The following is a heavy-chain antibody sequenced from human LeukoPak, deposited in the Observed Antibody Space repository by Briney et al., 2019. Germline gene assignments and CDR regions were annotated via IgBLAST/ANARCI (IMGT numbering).Heavy chain of an antibody. CDR2: ISDNGDST. V-gene: IGHV3-23*01. D-gene: IGHD1-26*01. J-gene: IGHJ4*02. Sequence: GGSLRLSCAASGFTFSTFAVSWVRQAPGTGLEWVSIISDNGDSTYYADSVKGRFTTSRDNSKNTLYLQMNSLRAEDTAVYYCAREVGALDYWGQGTLATVSA. CDR1: GFTFSTFA. CDR3: AREVGALDY.